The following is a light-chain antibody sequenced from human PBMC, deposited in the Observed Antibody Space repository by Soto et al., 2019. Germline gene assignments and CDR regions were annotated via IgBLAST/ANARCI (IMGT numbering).Light chain of an antibody. V-gene: IGLV2-14*01. J-gene: IGLJ3*02. CDR1: SNDVGGFEY. CDR3: SSFTSTNTVL. Sequence: QSALTQPASVSGSPGQSISISCTGTSNDVGGFEYVSWYQQRPGKAPKVMIYEVSNRPSGVSNRFSGSKSGNTASLTISGLQAEDEADYYCSSFTSTNTVLFGGGTKVTVL. CDR2: EVS.